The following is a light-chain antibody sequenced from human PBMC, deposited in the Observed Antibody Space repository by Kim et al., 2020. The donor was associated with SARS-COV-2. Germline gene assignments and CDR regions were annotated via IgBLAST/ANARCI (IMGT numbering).Light chain of an antibody. J-gene: IGLJ3*02. CDR1: SNNVGNQG. V-gene: IGLV10-54*01. Sequence: QAGLTQPPSVSKGLRQTATLTCTGNSNNVGNQGAAWLQQHQGHPPKLLSYRSDNRPSGISERLSASRSGNTASLTITGLQPEVEADYYCTAWDSSLSAWVFGGGTQLTVL. CDR3: TAWDSSLSAWV. CDR2: RSD.